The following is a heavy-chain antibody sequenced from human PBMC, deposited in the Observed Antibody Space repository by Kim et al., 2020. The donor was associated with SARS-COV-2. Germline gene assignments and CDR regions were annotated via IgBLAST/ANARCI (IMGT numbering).Heavy chain of an antibody. CDR3: ARGNPAAADDY. Sequence: SETLSLTCAVYGGSFSGYYWSWIRQPPGKGLEWIGEINHSGSTNYNPSRKSRVTISVDTSKNQFSLKLSSVTAADTAVYYCARGNPAAADDYWGQGTLVTVSS. D-gene: IGHD6-13*01. V-gene: IGHV4-34*01. CDR2: INHSGST. J-gene: IGHJ4*02. CDR1: GGSFSGYY.